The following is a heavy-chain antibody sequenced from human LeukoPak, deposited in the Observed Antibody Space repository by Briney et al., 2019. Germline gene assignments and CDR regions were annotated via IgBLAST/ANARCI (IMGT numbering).Heavy chain of an antibody. V-gene: IGHV3-23*01. Sequence: SGGCRRLSCVPSGFAFNTFAMNWVRQAPGKGLEWVSGIIASGSRTYYGKSVKGRFTISRDNSKNTLFLQMNNLRGDDTARYFCARDQSPHYYDSSGYGAFNLWGQGTMVTVSS. D-gene: IGHD3-22*01. J-gene: IGHJ3*01. CDR2: IIASGSRT. CDR3: ARDQSPHYYDSSGYGAFNL. CDR1: GFAFNTFA.